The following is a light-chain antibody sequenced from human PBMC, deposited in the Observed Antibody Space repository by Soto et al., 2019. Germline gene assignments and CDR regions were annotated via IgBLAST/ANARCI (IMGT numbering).Light chain of an antibody. CDR1: QSISTF. V-gene: IGKV1-39*01. J-gene: IGKJ1*01. CDR3: QQSESTPRT. CDR2: AAS. Sequence: DIQMTQSPSSLSASVGDRVIVTCRASQSISTFLNWYQHKPGKAPRLLIYAASSLQSGVPSRLSGSGSGTDFTLTISSLQPEDFATYYCQQSESTPRTFGQGTKVEIK.